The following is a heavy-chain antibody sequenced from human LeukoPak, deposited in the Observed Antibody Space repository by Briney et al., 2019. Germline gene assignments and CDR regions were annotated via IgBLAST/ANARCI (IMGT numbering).Heavy chain of an antibody. Sequence: GGSLRLSCAASGFTFSSYGMHWVRQAPGKGLEWVAVIWYDGSNKYYADSVKGRFTISRDNSKNTLYPQMNSLRAEDTAVYYCARRVGATRWYFDYWGQGTLVTVSS. J-gene: IGHJ4*02. V-gene: IGHV3-33*01. CDR1: GFTFSSYG. D-gene: IGHD1-26*01. CDR3: ARRVGATRWYFDY. CDR2: IWYDGSNK.